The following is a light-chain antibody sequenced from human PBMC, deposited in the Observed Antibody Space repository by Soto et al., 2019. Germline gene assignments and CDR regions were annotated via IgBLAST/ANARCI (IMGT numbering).Light chain of an antibody. CDR3: AAWDDNLNGVV. Sequence: QSVLTQPPSASGTPGQRVAISCSGSSSNIGTNTVNWYQQVPGTAPKFLIYSNNQRPSGVPDRFSGSKSGASASLAISGLQSKDEADYYCAAWDDNLNGVVFGGGTKVTVL. J-gene: IGLJ2*01. CDR2: SNN. V-gene: IGLV1-44*01. CDR1: SSNIGTNT.